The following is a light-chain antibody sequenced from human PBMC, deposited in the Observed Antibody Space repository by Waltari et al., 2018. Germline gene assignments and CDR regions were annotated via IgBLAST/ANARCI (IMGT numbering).Light chain of an antibody. V-gene: IGKV3-11*01. J-gene: IGKJ5*01. Sequence: EIVLTQSPATLSLSPGERATLSCRASQSVSSDLAWYQQKPGQAPRLLIYDASNSATGIPARFSGSVSGTDFTLTISSLEPEDFAVYYCQQRSNWPHTFGQGTRLEIK. CDR3: QQRSNWPHT. CDR1: QSVSSD. CDR2: DAS.